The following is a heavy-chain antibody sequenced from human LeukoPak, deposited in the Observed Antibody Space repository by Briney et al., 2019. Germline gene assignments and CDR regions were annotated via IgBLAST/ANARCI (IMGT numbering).Heavy chain of an antibody. Sequence: TSETLSLTCSVSGGSISSYYWSWIRQPPGKGLEWIGYIYYSGSTNYNPSLKSRVTISVDTSKNQFSLKLSSVTAADTAVYYCARETASGSGRFDPWGQGTLVTVSS. D-gene: IGHD3-10*01. V-gene: IGHV4-59*01. CDR2: IYYSGST. CDR3: ARETASGSGRFDP. J-gene: IGHJ5*02. CDR1: GGSISSYY.